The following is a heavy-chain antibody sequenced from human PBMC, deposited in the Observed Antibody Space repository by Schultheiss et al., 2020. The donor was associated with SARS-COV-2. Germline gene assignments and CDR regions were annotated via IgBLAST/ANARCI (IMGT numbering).Heavy chain of an antibody. V-gene: IGHV3-23*01. CDR2: ISGSGGST. Sequence: GESLKISCAASGFTFSSYAMSWVRQAPGKGLEWVSAISGSGGSTYYADSVKGRFIISRDNSKNTLYLQMNSLRVDDTAVYYCAKGNRNGYKERIDYCGQGTLVTVSS. CDR1: GFTFSSYA. J-gene: IGHJ4*02. D-gene: IGHD5-24*01. CDR3: AKGNRNGYKERIDY.